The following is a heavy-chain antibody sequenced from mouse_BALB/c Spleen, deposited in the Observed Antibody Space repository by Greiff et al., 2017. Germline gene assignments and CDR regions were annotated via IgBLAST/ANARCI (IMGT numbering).Heavy chain of an antibody. Sequence: QVQLQQSGAELAKPGASVKMSCKASGYTFTSYWMHWVKQRPGQGLEWIGYINPSTGYTEYNQKFKDKATLTADKSSSTAYMQLSSLTSEDSAVYYCARRYYRYEGYYFDYWGQGTTLTVSS. J-gene: IGHJ2*01. CDR3: ARRYYRYEGYYFDY. V-gene: IGHV1-7*01. D-gene: IGHD2-14*01. CDR2: INPSTGYT. CDR1: GYTFTSYW.